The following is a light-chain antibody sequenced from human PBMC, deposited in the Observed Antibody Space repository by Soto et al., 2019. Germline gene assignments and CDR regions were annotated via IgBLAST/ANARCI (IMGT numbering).Light chain of an antibody. J-gene: IGKJ5*01. CDR2: DAS. V-gene: IGKV3-11*01. Sequence: VLTKSPATLSLFPVARGTLSGRASHSVSSYLSWYQPKPGQAPRLLSNDASNRATGIPARFSGSGSGTDFTLTISSLEPEDFAVYYCQRRSNWPITFGQGTRL. CDR3: QRRSNWPIT. CDR1: HSVSSY.